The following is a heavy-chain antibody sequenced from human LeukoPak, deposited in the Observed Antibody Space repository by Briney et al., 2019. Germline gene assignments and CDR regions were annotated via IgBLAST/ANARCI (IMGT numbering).Heavy chain of an antibody. CDR3: ARDLGSGWYGAVDY. CDR2: ISTSSSYT. D-gene: IGHD6-19*01. J-gene: IGHJ4*02. V-gene: IGHV3-11*05. Sequence: GGSLRLSCAASGFTLSDYYMSWIRQAPGNGLEWVSYISTSSSYTNYADSVKGRFTISRDNAKNSLFLQMNSLRAEDTAVYYCARDLGSGWYGAVDYWGQGTLVTVSS. CDR1: GFTLSDYY.